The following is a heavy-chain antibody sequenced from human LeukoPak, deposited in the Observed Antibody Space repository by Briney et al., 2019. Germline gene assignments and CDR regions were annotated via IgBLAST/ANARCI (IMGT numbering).Heavy chain of an antibody. J-gene: IGHJ2*01. V-gene: IGHV1-69*13. CDR1: GGTFSSYA. CDR2: IIPIFGTA. D-gene: IGHD5-18*01. Sequence: ASVKVSCKASGGTFSSYAISWARQAPGQGLEWMGGIIPIFGTANYAQKFQGRVTITADESTSTAYMELSSLRSEDTAVYYCARVIQLWLHPHRVYWYFDLWGRGTLVTVSS. CDR3: ARVIQLWLHPHRVYWYFDL.